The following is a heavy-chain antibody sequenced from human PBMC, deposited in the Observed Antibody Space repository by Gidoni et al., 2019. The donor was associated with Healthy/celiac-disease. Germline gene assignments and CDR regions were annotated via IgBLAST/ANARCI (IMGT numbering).Heavy chain of an antibody. Sequence: QVQLQESGPGLVKPSETLSLTCPVSGGSISSYYWSWIRQPAGKGLEWIGRISTSGSTTYNPSLKSRVTMSVDTSKNQFSLKLSSVTAADTAVYYCARVGPYYDSSGYPTYYFDYWGQGTLVTVSS. J-gene: IGHJ4*02. CDR1: GGSISSYY. D-gene: IGHD3-22*01. V-gene: IGHV4-4*07. CDR3: ARVGPYYDSSGYPTYYFDY. CDR2: ISTSGST.